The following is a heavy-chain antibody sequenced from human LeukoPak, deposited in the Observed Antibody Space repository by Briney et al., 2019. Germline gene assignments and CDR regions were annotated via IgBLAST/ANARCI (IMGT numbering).Heavy chain of an antibody. V-gene: IGHV3-7*01. J-gene: IGHJ6*02. Sequence: GGSLRLSCAASGFTFSSYWMTWVRQAPGKGLEWLANIKQDGSEIHYVDSVKGRFSISRENAKNSLYLQMNSLRAEDTAVYYCARYCGGDCYGLDVWGQGTTVTVSS. D-gene: IGHD2-21*01. CDR1: GFTFSSYW. CDR2: IKQDGSEI. CDR3: ARYCGGDCYGLDV.